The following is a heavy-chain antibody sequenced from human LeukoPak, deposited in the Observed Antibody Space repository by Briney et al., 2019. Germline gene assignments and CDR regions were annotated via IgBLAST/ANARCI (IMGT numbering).Heavy chain of an antibody. CDR1: GYIFTSYN. CDR2: INPSGGST. D-gene: IGHD6-13*01. Sequence: GASVKVSCKASGYIFTSYNMYWVRQAPGQGLEWMGIINPSGGSTSYAQKFQGRVTMTRDMSTSTVYMELSSLRSEDTAVYYCARDKAAAGPDFDYWGQGTLVTVSS. CDR3: ARDKAAAGPDFDY. V-gene: IGHV1-46*01. J-gene: IGHJ4*02.